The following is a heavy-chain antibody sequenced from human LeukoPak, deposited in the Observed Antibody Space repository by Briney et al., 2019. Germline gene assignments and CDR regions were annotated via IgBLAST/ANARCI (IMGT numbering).Heavy chain of an antibody. CDR1: GYTFTSYG. CDR3: ARSGFRGYYYYGMDV. V-gene: IGHV1-69*13. D-gene: IGHD3-9*01. CDR2: IIPIFGTA. Sequence: SVKVSCKASGYTFTSYGISWVRQAPGQGLEWMGGIIPIFGTANYAQKFQGRVTITADESTSTAYMELSSLRSEDTAVYYCARSGFRGYYYYGMDVWGQGTTVTVSS. J-gene: IGHJ6*02.